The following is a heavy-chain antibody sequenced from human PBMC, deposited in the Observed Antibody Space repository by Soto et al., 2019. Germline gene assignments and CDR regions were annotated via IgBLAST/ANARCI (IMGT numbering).Heavy chain of an antibody. CDR1: GYTFTSYY. V-gene: IGHV1-46*01. CDR3: ARSTVAGTENCFDP. Sequence: ASVKVSCKASGYTFTSYYMHWVRQAPGQVRECMGIINPSGGITSYXXKFQGRVXXTRDRSTSTVXVELSXLRSEDTAVXYCARSTVAGTENCFDPWGKGTLVTVSS. J-gene: IGHJ5*02. CDR2: INPSGGIT. D-gene: IGHD6-19*01.